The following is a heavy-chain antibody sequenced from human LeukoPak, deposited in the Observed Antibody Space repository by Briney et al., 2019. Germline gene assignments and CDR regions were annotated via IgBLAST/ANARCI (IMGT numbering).Heavy chain of an antibody. D-gene: IGHD6-19*01. CDR2: ISYDGSNK. CDR1: GFTFSSYA. J-gene: IGHJ6*02. V-gene: IGHV3-30-3*01. Sequence: PGRSLRLSCAASGFTFSSYAMHWVRQAPGKGLEWVAVISYDGSNKYYADSVKGRFTISRDNSKNTLYLQMNSLRAEDTAVYYCARAQWLVPTSYYYYGMDVWGQGTTVTVSS. CDR3: ARAQWLVPTSYYYYGMDV.